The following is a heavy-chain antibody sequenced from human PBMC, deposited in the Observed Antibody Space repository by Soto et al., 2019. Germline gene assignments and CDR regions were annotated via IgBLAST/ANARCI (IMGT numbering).Heavy chain of an antibody. V-gene: IGHV3-73*01. J-gene: IGHJ5*02. CDR3: TSLSSDWYAP. Sequence: GGSLRLSCAASGFPFSCSSIHWVRPASGKGLEWVGHIRSKTNSYATAYVASVKGRFTISRDDSKNTAYLQMNSLKTEDTAVYYCTSLSSDWYAPWGQGALVNV. CDR1: GFPFSCSS. CDR2: IRSKTNSYAT. D-gene: IGHD6-19*01.